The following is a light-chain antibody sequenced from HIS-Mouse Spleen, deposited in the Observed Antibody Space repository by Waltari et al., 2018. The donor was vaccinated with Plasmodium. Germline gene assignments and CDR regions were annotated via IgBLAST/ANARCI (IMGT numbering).Light chain of an antibody. CDR1: SSDVGGYNH. Sequence: QSALTQPASVSGSPGQSITISCPGTSSDVGGYNHVSWYQQHPGKAPKLMIYDVSNRPSGVSNRFSGSKSGNTASLTISGLQAEDEADYYCSSYTSSSTAFGTGTKVTVL. V-gene: IGLV2-14*03. J-gene: IGLJ1*01. CDR2: DVS. CDR3: SSYTSSSTA.